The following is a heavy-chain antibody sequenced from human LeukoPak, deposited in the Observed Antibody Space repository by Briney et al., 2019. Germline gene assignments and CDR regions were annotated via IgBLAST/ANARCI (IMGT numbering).Heavy chain of an antibody. D-gene: IGHD6-6*01. Sequence: ASVKVSCKASGGTFSSYAISWVRQAPGQGLEWMGWINPNSGGTNYAQKFQGRVTMTRDTSISTAYMELSRLRSDDTAVYYCARVKRVIAALPFDYWGQGTLVTVSS. V-gene: IGHV1-2*02. CDR2: INPNSGGT. J-gene: IGHJ4*02. CDR3: ARVKRVIAALPFDY. CDR1: GGTFSSYA.